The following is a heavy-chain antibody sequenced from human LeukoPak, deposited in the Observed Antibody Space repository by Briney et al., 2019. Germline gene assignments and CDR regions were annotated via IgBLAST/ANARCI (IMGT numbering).Heavy chain of an antibody. D-gene: IGHD3-9*01. CDR1: GFTFSSYA. CDR3: AKVYDILTGYSYYFDY. V-gene: IGHV3-23*01. J-gene: IGHJ4*02. Sequence: GGSLRLSCAASGFTFSSYAMSWVRQAPGKGLEWVSAISGSGGSTYYADSVKGRFTISRDNSKTTLYLQMNSLRAEDTAVYYCAKVYDILTGYSYYFDYWGQGTLVTVSS. CDR2: ISGSGGST.